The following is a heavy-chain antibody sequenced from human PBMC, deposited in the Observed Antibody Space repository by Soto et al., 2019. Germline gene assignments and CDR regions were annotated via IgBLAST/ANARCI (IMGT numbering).Heavy chain of an antibody. J-gene: IGHJ4*02. D-gene: IGHD3-16*01. V-gene: IGHV3-30*19. CDR1: GFSFKSFV. CDR2: TSYDGNNK. Sequence: QVQLLESGGGVVQPGTSLRLSCAASGFSFKSFVMHWVRQAPGKGLEWVAFTSYDGNNKDYVDSVKGRFTVSRDNSQNTLHRHMDVLEQEDTAFYYCARWGTAGGFDLWGQGNLVSVSS. CDR3: ARWGTAGGFDL.